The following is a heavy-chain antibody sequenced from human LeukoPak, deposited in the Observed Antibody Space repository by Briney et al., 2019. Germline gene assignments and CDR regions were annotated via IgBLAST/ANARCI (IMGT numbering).Heavy chain of an antibody. CDR2: ISSSGSTV. J-gene: IGHJ4*02. Sequence: GGSLRLSCAASGFTISYYIMNWVRQAPGKGLEWVSYISSSGSTVYYADSVKGRFTISRDNAKNSLYLQMNSLRAEDTAVYYCARDSHAPFDCWGQGTLVTVSS. CDR1: GFTISYYI. CDR3: ARDSHAPFDC. D-gene: IGHD2-8*01. V-gene: IGHV3-48*01.